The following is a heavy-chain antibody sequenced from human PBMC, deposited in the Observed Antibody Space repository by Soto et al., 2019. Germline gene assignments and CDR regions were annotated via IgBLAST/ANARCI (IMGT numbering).Heavy chain of an antibody. CDR2: ISGSGGST. D-gene: IGHD6-13*01. Sequence: PGGSLRLSCAASGFTFSSYAMSWVRQAPGKGLEWVSAISGSGGSTYYADSVKGRFTISRDNSENTLYLQMNSLRAEDTAVYYCAKGFKAAAGTNHFDYWGQGTLVTVSS. J-gene: IGHJ4*02. CDR1: GFTFSSYA. CDR3: AKGFKAAAGTNHFDY. V-gene: IGHV3-23*01.